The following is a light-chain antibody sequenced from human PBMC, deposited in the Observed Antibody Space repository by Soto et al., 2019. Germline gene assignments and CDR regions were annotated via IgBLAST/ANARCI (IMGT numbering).Light chain of an antibody. CDR2: AAS. Sequence: DIQMTQSPSSLSASVGDRVTITCRAGQTISTHLHWYQQKPGKAPKLLIYAASTLESGVPSRFSGSGSGTDFTLTISSLQPEDFATYFCQQSLTIPYTFGQGTKLEIK. V-gene: IGKV1-39*01. CDR1: QTISTH. CDR3: QQSLTIPYT. J-gene: IGKJ2*01.